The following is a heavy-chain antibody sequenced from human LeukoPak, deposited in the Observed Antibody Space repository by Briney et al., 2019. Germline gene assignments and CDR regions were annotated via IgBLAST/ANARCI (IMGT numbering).Heavy chain of an antibody. CDR2: FDPEDGET. Sequence: ASVKVSCKVSGYTLTELSMHWVRQAPGKGLEWMGGFDPEDGETIYAQKFQGRVTMTEDTSTDTAYMELSSLRSEDTAVHYCATDPGGSYYYDYWGQGTLVTVSS. J-gene: IGHJ4*02. CDR3: ATDPGGSYYYDY. D-gene: IGHD1-26*01. V-gene: IGHV1-24*01. CDR1: GYTLTELS.